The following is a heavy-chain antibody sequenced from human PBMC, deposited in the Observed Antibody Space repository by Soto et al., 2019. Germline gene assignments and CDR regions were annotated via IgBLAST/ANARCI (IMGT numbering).Heavy chain of an antibody. J-gene: IGHJ4*02. CDR1: GESISSSSYY. Sequence: STTLSLTCIFSGESISSSSYYWGWILQPPGKGLEWIGSICYSVRTYYNPSLKSRVTISTDTPKNQFSLKLSSVTATDTAVYYCARQRTTVVTQAYFDHWGQGALVTVSS. CDR3: ARQRTTVVTQAYFDH. CDR2: ICYSVRT. V-gene: IGHV4-39*01. D-gene: IGHD2-21*02.